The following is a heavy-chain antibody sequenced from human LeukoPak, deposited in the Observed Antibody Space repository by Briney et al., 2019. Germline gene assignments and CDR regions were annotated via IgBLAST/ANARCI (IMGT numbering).Heavy chain of an antibody. CDR1: GGSISSSSYF. CDR3: VARELYFDSSALRD. J-gene: IGHJ4*02. D-gene: IGHD3-22*01. Sequence: SETLSLTCTVSGGSISSSSYFWGWIRQPPGKGLEWIGSIYYSGSTSYSPSLKSRVTISVDTSKNQFSLKLSSVTAADTAVYYCVARELYFDSSALRDWGQGTLVTVSS. CDR2: IYYSGST. V-gene: IGHV4-39*07.